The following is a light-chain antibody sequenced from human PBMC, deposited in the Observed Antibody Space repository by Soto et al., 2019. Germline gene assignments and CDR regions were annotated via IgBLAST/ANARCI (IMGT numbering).Light chain of an antibody. V-gene: IGKV3-11*01. CDR2: DVS. J-gene: IGKJ2*01. CDR3: LQRTDWPPGYT. CDR1: QSVSSF. Sequence: IVVTQSPVTLALSPGEIATLSCRASQSVSSFWAWYQQKPGQPPRLLIYDVSHRAAGIPARFSGSGSGTDFTLPSSSLAPEDVAVYHCLQRTDWPPGYTFGQGPKLEIK.